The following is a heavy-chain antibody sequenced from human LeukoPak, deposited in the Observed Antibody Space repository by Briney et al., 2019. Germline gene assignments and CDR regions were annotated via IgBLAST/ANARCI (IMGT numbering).Heavy chain of an antibody. V-gene: IGHV3-11*04. D-gene: IGHD3-22*01. J-gene: IGHJ4*02. Sequence: PGGSLRLSCAASGFTFSDYYMSWIRQAPGKGLEWISYISPRSNTVYYADSVNSRFTISRDNDKNPLYLQMNSLRAEDTAVYYCAKRIYYDNSGYRYWGQGTLVTVSS. CDR1: GFTFSDYY. CDR3: AKRIYYDNSGYRY. CDR2: ISPRSNTV.